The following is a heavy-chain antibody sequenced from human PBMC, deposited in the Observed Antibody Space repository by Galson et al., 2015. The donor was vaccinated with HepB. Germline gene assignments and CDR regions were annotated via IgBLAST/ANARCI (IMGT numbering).Heavy chain of an antibody. CDR2: INAGNGNT. CDR1: GYTFTSYA. CDR3: ARDIVGVVAALPQLDY. Sequence: SVKVSCKASGYTFTSYAMHWVRQAPGQRLEWIGWINAGNGNTKYSQKFQGRVTITRDTSASTAYMELSSLRSEDTAVYYCARDIVGVVAALPQLDYWGQGTLVTVSS. D-gene: IGHD2-15*01. J-gene: IGHJ4*02. V-gene: IGHV1-3*01.